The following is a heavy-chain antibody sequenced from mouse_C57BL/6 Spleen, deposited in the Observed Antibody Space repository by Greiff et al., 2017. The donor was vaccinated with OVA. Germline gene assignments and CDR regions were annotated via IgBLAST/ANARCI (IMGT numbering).Heavy chain of an antibody. J-gene: IGHJ2*01. CDR1: GFTFSDYG. V-gene: IGHV5-17*01. CDR2: ISSGSSTI. Sequence: EVKLLESGGGLVKPGGSLKLSCAASGFTFSDYGMHWVRQAPEKGLEWVAYISSGSSTIYYADTVKGRFTISRDNAKNTLFLQMTSLRSEDTAMYYCARIYDGYLYYFDYWGQGTTLTVSS. CDR3: ARIYDGYLYYFDY. D-gene: IGHD2-3*01.